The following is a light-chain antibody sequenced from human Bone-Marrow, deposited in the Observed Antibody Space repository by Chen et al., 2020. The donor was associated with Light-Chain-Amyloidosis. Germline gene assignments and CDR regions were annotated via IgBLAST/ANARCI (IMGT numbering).Light chain of an antibody. Sequence: SYVLTQPSSVSVAPGQTATIDWGVNNIGSTRVHWYQQTPGQAPLLVVYDDSDRPSGIPELLSGSNSENTATLTFSRVEAGDESNYCCQVWDRSSDRPVFGGWTKLTVL. CDR2: DDS. J-gene: IGLJ3*02. V-gene: IGLV3-21*02. CDR3: QVWDRSSDRPV. CDR1: NIGSTR.